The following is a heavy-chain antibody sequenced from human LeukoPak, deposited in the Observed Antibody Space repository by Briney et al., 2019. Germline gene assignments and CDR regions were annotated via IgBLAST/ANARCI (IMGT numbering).Heavy chain of an antibody. D-gene: IGHD2-2*01. CDR3: ARGNRVVPAAIRAVRGVIYWFDP. CDR1: GYTFTSNY. CDR2: ISPSGGST. Sequence: ASVKVSCKAFGYTFTSNYMHWVRQAPGQGPEWMGVISPSGGSTTYAQKFQGRVTMTRNTSISTAYMELSSLRSEDTAVYYCARGNRVVPAAIRAVRGVIYWFDPWGQGTLVTVSS. J-gene: IGHJ5*02. V-gene: IGHV1-46*01.